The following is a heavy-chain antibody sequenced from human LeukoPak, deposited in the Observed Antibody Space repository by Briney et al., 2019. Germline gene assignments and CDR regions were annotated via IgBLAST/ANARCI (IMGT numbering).Heavy chain of an antibody. J-gene: IGHJ3*01. CDR3: VKEILRFDL. CDR2: INTHSGNP. CDR1: GYSFNSQG. V-gene: IGHV7-4-1*02. Sequence: ASVKVSCKAYGYSFNSQGMNWVRQVPGQGLEWMGWINTHSGNPTYAQGFTGRFVFSVDAPLSTAYLQITGLKAEDTATYYCVKEILRFDLWGQGTMVTVSS.